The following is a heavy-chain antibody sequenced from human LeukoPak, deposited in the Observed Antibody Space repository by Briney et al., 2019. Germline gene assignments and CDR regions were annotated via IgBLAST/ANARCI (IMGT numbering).Heavy chain of an antibody. CDR2: IKTKRDSEKT. V-gene: IGHV3-15*01. J-gene: IGHJ4*02. CDR1: GFTSSNAW. CDR3: STDPAGTLVY. D-gene: IGHD6-19*01. Sequence: PGGSLRLSCTASGFTSSNAWMTWVRQAPGKGLEWVALIKTKRDSEKTDYAAPGKGRFTISSSDYTNTVFLQMNMLKTDDTAVYYCSTDPAGTLVYWGQGTLVTVSS.